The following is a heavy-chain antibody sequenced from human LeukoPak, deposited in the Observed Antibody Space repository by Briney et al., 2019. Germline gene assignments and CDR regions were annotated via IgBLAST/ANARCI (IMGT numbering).Heavy chain of an antibody. J-gene: IGHJ4*02. D-gene: IGHD3-3*01. CDR2: INPNSGGT. V-gene: IGHV1-2*02. CDR3: ARVDVSYYDFWSGYMVDY. Sequence: GSVKVSCKASGYTFTGYYMHWVRQAPGQGLEWMGWINPNSGGTNYAQKFQGRVTMTRDTSISTAYMELSRLRSDDTAVYYCARVDVSYYDFWSGYMVDYWGQGTLVTVSS. CDR1: GYTFTGYY.